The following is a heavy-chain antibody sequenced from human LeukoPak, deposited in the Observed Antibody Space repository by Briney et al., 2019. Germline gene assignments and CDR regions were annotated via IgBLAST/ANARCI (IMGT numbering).Heavy chain of an antibody. CDR2: ITGSGGNT. V-gene: IGHV3-53*01. CDR1: GFTVSSNY. D-gene: IGHD6-19*01. J-gene: IGHJ4*02. Sequence: GGSLRLSCAASGFTVSSNYMSWVRQAPGKGLEWVSGITGSGGNTYYADSVKGRFTISRDNSKNTMYLQMNSLRAEDTAVYYCARDPGYSSGWYLNYWGQGTLVTVSS. CDR3: ARDPGYSSGWYLNY.